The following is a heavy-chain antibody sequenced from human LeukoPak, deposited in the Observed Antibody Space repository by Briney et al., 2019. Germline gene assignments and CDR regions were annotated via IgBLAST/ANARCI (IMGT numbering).Heavy chain of an antibody. CDR1: GYSISSGYY. J-gene: IGHJ3*02. CDR3: AREGDIVVVVAAANGAFDI. D-gene: IGHD2-15*01. Sequence: SETLSLTCTVSGYSISSGYYWGWIRQPPGKGLEWIGSIYHSGSTYYNPSLKSRVTISVDTSKNQFSLKLSSVTAADTAVYYCAREGDIVVVVAAANGAFDIWGQGTMVTVSS. V-gene: IGHV4-38-2*02. CDR2: IYHSGST.